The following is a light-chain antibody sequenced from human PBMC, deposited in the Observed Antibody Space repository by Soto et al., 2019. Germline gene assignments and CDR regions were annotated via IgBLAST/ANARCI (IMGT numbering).Light chain of an antibody. CDR1: SSDVGGYNY. Sequence: QSVLAQPASVSGSPGQSITISCTGTSSDVGGYNYVSWYQQHPGKAPKLMIYDVSNRPSGVSNRFSGSKSGNTASLTISGLQAEDEADYYCSSSTSRSVVFGGGTKVTVL. V-gene: IGLV2-14*01. CDR3: SSSTSRSVV. CDR2: DVS. J-gene: IGLJ2*01.